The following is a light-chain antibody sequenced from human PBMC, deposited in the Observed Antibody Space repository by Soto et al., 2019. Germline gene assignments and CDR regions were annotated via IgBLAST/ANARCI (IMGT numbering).Light chain of an antibody. CDR3: QQYYNTPLT. Sequence: DIVMTQSPDSLAVSLGERVTINCKSSQSVLYSSNNKNYLAWYQQKPGQPPKLLIYWASTRESGVPDRFSGSGSGTDFTLTISSLQAEDVAVYYCQQYYNTPLTFGGGTTV. V-gene: IGKV4-1*01. J-gene: IGKJ4*01. CDR1: QSVLYSSNNKNY. CDR2: WAS.